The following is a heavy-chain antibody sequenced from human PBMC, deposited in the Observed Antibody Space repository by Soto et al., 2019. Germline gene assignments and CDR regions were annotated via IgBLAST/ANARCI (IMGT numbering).Heavy chain of an antibody. V-gene: IGHV1-2*04. CDR2: INPNSGGT. J-gene: IGHJ6*02. D-gene: IGHD2-21*02. Sequence: ASVKVSCKASGYTFTGYYMHWVRQAPGQGLEWMGWINPNSGGTNYAQKFQGWVTMTRATSISTAYMELSRLRSDDTAVYYCARDLTKCGGDCYAAVDYYYYGMDVWGQGTTVTVSS. CDR1: GYTFTGYY. CDR3: ARDLTKCGGDCYAAVDYYYYGMDV.